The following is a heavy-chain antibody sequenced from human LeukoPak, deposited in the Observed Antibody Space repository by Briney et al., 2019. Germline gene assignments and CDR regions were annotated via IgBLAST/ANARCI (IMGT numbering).Heavy chain of an antibody. CDR3: ASFSGSGSYFDAFDI. CDR1: GYTFTSYD. D-gene: IGHD3-10*01. CDR2: MNPNSGNT. V-gene: IGHV1-8*01. Sequence: ASVNVSCKASGYTFTSYDINWVRQATGQGLEWMGWMNPNSGNTGYAQKFQGRVTMTRNTSISTAYMELSSLRSEDTAVYYCASFSGSGSYFDAFDIWGQGTMVAVSS. J-gene: IGHJ3*02.